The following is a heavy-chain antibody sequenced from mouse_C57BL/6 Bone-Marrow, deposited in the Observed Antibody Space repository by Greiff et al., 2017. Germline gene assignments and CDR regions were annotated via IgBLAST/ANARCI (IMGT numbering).Heavy chain of an antibody. J-gene: IGHJ2*01. CDR1: GYTFTSYW. V-gene: IGHV1-59*01. CDR3: AKGDYDGNYFDY. CDR2: IDPSDSYT. Sequence: QVQLQQPGAELVRPGTSVKLSCKASGYTFTSYWMHWVKQRPGQGLEWIGVIDPSDSYTNYNQKFKGKATLTVDTSSSTAYMQLSSLTSEDSAVYYCAKGDYDGNYFDYWGQGTTLTVSA. D-gene: IGHD2-3*01.